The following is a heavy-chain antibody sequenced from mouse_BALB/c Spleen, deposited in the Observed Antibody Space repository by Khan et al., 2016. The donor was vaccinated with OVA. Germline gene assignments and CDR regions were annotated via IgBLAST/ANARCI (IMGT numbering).Heavy chain of an antibody. J-gene: IGHJ2*01. CDR2: ISTYYGNT. CDR3: ARPAYDGYYDY. CDR1: GYTFTDYA. D-gene: IGHD2-3*01. Sequence: QVQLQQSGPELVRPGVSVKISCKGSGYTFTDYAMYWVKQSHAKSLEWIGLISTYYGNTNYNQKFRGKATMTVDKSSSTAYMELASLTSEDSAIYYCARPAYDGYYDYWGQGTTLTVSS. V-gene: IGHV1S137*01.